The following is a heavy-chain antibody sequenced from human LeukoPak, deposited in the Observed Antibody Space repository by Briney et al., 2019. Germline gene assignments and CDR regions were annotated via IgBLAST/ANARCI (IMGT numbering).Heavy chain of an antibody. CDR2: ISGSGGST. Sequence: GGSLRLSCAASGFTFSSYAMSWVRQAPGKGLEWVSAISGSGGSTYYADSVKGRFTISRDNSKNTLYLQMNSLRAEDTAVYYCAKGENVRYCSGGSCLPFDYWGRGTLVTVSS. D-gene: IGHD2-15*01. CDR1: GFTFSSYA. J-gene: IGHJ4*02. V-gene: IGHV3-23*01. CDR3: AKGENVRYCSGGSCLPFDY.